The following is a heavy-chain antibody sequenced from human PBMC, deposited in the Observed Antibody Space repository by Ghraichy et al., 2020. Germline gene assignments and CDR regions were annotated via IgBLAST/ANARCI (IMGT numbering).Heavy chain of an antibody. J-gene: IGHJ6*02. CDR3: ARENVDTAMVDYYYYGMDV. D-gene: IGHD5-18*01. CDR2: IIPIFGTA. V-gene: IGHV1-69*13. CDR1: GGTFSSYA. Sequence: SVKVSCKASGGTFSSYAISWVRQAPGQGLEWMGGIIPIFGTANYAQKSQGRVTITADESTSTAYMELSSLRSEDTAVYYCARENVDTAMVDYYYYGMDVWGQGTTVTVSS.